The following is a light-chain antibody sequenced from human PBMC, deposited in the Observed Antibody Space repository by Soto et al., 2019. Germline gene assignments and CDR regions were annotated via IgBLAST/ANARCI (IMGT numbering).Light chain of an antibody. V-gene: IGLV2-14*01. CDR3: SSYTSSSTYV. J-gene: IGLJ1*01. CDR1: SSDVGGYNY. Sequence: QSVLTQPASVSGSPGQSITISCTGTSSDVGGYNYVSWHQQHPGKAPKLMIYDVSDRPSGVSNRLSGSKSGNTASLTIFGLQAEDEADYYCSSYTSSSTYVFGTGTKVTVL. CDR2: DVS.